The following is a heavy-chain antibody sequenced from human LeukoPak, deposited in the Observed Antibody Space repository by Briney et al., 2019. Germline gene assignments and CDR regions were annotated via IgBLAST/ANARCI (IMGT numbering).Heavy chain of an antibody. CDR3: AGHYDSSGYDYYYGMDV. D-gene: IGHD3-22*01. Sequence: GGSLRLSCAASGFTFSSYSMNWVRQAPGKGREWFSSISSSSSYIYYADSVKGRFTISRDNAKNSLYLQMNSLRAEDTAVYYCAGHYDSSGYDYYYGMDVWGQGTTVTVSS. CDR2: ISSSSSYI. V-gene: IGHV3-21*01. CDR1: GFTFSSYS. J-gene: IGHJ6*02.